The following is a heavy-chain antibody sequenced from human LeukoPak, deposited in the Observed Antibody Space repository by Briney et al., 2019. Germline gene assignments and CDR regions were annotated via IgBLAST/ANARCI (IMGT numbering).Heavy chain of an antibody. CDR3: ARDNPPDY. J-gene: IGHJ4*02. CDR1: GGTFSSYT. CDR2: ITPILDTT. V-gene: IGHV1-69*16. Sequence: VASVKVSCKASGGTFSSYTINWVRRAPGQGLEWMGGITPILDTTNYAQKFQGRVTITADESTSTAYMELNSLRAEDTALYYCARDNPPDYWGQGTLVTVSS.